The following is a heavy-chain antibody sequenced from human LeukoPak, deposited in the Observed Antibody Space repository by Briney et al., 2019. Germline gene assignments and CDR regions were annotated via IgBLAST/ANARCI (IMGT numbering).Heavy chain of an antibody. CDR1: GDSINSYY. Sequence: SDTLSLTCTVSGDSINSYYWSWIRQPPGKGLEWIGNIHTSGSTNYNPSLKSRVTISLDTSKKQFSLKLSSVTAADTAVYYCARHFPFWSGYYPDHYYYMDVWGKGTTVTVSS. V-gene: IGHV4-4*09. CDR3: ARHFPFWSGYYPDHYYYMDV. J-gene: IGHJ6*03. D-gene: IGHD3-3*01. CDR2: IHTSGST.